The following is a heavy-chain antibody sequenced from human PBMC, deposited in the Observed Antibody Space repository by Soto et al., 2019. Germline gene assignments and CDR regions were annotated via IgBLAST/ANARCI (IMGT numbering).Heavy chain of an antibody. J-gene: IGHJ6*02. V-gene: IGHV4-30-4*01. CDR2: IYYSGST. D-gene: IGHD2-15*01. CDR3: ARYCSGGSCYNGMDV. CDR1: GGSISSGDYY. Sequence: PSETLSLTCTVSGGSISSGDYYWSWIRQPPGKGLEWIGYIYYSGSTYYIPSLKSRVTISVDTSKNQFSLKLSSVTAADTAVYYCARYCSGGSCYNGMDVWGQGTTVTVSS.